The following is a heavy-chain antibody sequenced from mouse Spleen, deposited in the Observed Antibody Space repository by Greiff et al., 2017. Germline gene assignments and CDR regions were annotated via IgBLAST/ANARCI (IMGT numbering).Heavy chain of an antibody. V-gene: IGHV5-9*01. CDR3: ARHEDGAMDY. CDR1: GFTFSSYT. Sequence: EVKLVESGGGLVKPGGSLKLSCAASGFTFSSYTMSWVRQTPEKRLEWVATISGGGGNTYYPDSVKGRFTISRDNAKNTLYLQMSSLRSEDTALYYCARHEDGAMDYWGQGTSVTVSS. J-gene: IGHJ4*01. CDR2: ISGGGGNT.